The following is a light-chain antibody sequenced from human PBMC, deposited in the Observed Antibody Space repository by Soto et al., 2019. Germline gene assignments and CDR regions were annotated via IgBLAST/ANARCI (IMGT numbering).Light chain of an antibody. Sequence: QSALTQPASVSGSPGQSITISRTRTSSNVESYNLVSWYQHPPGKAPKLIIYEGSERPSGVSNRFSGAQSGHSASLTISGLQAEDEADYYCSSYAGAVVFGGGTKLTVL. V-gene: IGLV2-23*01. CDR2: EGS. J-gene: IGLJ2*01. CDR1: SSNVESYNL. CDR3: SSYAGAVV.